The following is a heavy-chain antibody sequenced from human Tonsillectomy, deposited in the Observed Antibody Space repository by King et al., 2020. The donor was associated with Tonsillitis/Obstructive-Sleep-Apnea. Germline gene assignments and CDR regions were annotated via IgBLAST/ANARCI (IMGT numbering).Heavy chain of an antibody. CDR3: AGDGCSGGSCYSAFDY. J-gene: IGHJ4*02. D-gene: IGHD2-15*01. CDR1: GYTFTSYY. Sequence: VQLVESGAEVKKPGASVKVSCKASGYTFTSYYMHWVRQAPGQGLEWMGIINPSGGSTSYAQKFQGRVTMTRDTSTSTVYMELSSLRSEDTAVYYCAGDGCSGGSCYSAFDYWGQGTLVTVSS. V-gene: IGHV1-46*01. CDR2: INPSGGST.